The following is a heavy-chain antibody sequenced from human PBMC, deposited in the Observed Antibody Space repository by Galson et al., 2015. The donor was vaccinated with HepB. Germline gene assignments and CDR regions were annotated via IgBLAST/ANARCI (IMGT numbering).Heavy chain of an antibody. J-gene: IGHJ5*02. V-gene: IGHV1-46*01. Sequence: SVKVSCKASGYTFTSYYMHWVRQAPGRGLEWMGIINPSGGSTSYAQKFQGRVTMTRDTSTSTVYMELSSLRSEDTAVYYCARDNTGYELELHLWGQGTLVTVSS. CDR1: GYTFTSYY. CDR3: ARDNTGYELELHL. CDR2: INPSGGST. D-gene: IGHD1-7*01.